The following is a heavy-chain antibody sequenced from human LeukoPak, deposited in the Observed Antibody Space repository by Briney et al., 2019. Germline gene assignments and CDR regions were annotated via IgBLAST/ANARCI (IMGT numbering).Heavy chain of an antibody. D-gene: IGHD6-19*01. J-gene: IGHJ1*01. Sequence: GGSLRLSCAASGFTLSSYSMNWVRQAPGKGLEWVAVISYDGSNKYYADSVKGRFTISRDNSKNTLYLQMNSLRAEDTAVYYCAKVTHSSGWFEYFQHWGQGTLVTVSS. CDR2: ISYDGSNK. V-gene: IGHV3-30*18. CDR3: AKVTHSSGWFEYFQH. CDR1: GFTLSSYS.